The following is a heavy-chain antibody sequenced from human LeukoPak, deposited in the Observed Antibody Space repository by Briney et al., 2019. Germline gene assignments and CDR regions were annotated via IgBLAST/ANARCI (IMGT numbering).Heavy chain of an antibody. CDR3: AKGVNFVVVPAALDY. Sequence: GGSLRLSRAASGFTFSSYGMNWVRQAPGKGLEGVSGISGSGGSTYYADSVKGRFTISGDNSKNTLYLQMNSLRAEETAVYYCAKGVNFVVVPAALDYWGQGTLVTVSS. J-gene: IGHJ4*02. D-gene: IGHD2-2*01. CDR1: GFTFSSYG. CDR2: ISGSGGST. V-gene: IGHV3-23*01.